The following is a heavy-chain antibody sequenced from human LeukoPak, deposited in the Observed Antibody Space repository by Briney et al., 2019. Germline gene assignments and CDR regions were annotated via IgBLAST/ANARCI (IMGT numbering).Heavy chain of an antibody. J-gene: IGHJ4*02. CDR1: GYTFTSYD. D-gene: IGHD3-3*01. Sequence: ASVKVSCKASGYTFTSYDINWVRQATGQGLEWMGWMNPNSGNTGYAQKFQGRVTMTRNTSISTAYMELSSLRSEDTAVYYCARGTYYDFWSGYYTNNQFDYWGQGTLATVSS. CDR2: MNPNSGNT. CDR3: ARGTYYDFWSGYYTNNQFDY. V-gene: IGHV1-8*01.